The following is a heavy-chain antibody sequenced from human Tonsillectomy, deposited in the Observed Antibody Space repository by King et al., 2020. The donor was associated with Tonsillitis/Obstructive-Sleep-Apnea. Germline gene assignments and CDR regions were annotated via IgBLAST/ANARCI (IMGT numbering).Heavy chain of an antibody. J-gene: IGHJ4*02. CDR1: GYTFSSQW. D-gene: IGHD5-18*01. CDR3: ARGAAMILFDY. V-gene: IGHV5-51*01. Sequence: QLVQSGAEVKKPGESLKISCQASGYTFSSQWIGWVRQKPGKGLEWMGLIYPADSDTKYSPSFQGQITISPARSINTAYLQWSSLKASDTAIYYCARGAAMILFDYWGQGTLVTVSS. CDR2: IYPADSDT.